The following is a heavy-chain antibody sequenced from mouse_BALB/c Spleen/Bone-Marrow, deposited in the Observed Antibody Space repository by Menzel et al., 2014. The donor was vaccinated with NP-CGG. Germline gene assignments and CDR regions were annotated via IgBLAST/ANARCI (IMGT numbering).Heavy chain of an antibody. J-gene: IGHJ1*01. Sequence: EVMLVESGAELVKPGASVKLSCTASGFNIKDTYMHWVKRRPEQGLEWIGRIDPANGNTKYDPKFQGKATITADTSSNTAYLQLSSLTSEDTAVYYCATMITDWYFDVWGAGTTVTVSS. CDR2: IDPANGNT. V-gene: IGHV14-3*02. D-gene: IGHD2-4*01. CDR1: GFNIKDTY. CDR3: ATMITDWYFDV.